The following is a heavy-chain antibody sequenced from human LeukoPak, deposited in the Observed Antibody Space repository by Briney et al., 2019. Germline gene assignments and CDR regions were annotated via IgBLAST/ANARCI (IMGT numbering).Heavy chain of an antibody. V-gene: IGHV1-2*02. CDR3: ARDRNVSGERITMVRGVIPH. D-gene: IGHD3-10*01. J-gene: IGHJ4*02. Sequence: ASVKVSCKASGYTFTGYYMHWVRQAPGQGLEWMGWINPNSGGTNYAQKFQGRVTMTRDTSISTAYMELSRLRSDDTAVYYCARDRNVSGERITMVRGVIPHWGQGTLVTVSS. CDR1: GYTFTGYY. CDR2: INPNSGGT.